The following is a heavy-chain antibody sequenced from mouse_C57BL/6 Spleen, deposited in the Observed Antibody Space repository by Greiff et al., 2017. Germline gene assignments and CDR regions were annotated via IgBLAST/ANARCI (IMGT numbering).Heavy chain of an antibody. Sequence: EVHLVESGGDLVKPGGSLKLSCAASGFTFSSYGMSWVRQTPDKRLEWVATISSGGSYTYYPDSVKGRFTISRDNAKNTLYLQMSSLKSEDTAMYYCARVDPYFDYWGQGTTLTVSS. J-gene: IGHJ2*01. V-gene: IGHV5-6*01. CDR2: ISSGGSYT. CDR1: GFTFSSYG. CDR3: ARVDPYFDY.